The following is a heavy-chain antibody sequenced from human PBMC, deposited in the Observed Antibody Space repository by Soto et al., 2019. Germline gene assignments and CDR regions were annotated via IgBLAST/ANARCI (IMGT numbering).Heavy chain of an antibody. J-gene: IGHJ5*02. D-gene: IGHD1-1*01. Sequence: PSETLSLTCTVAGGYVIAGGYYWSWIQKPPGKGLDWIGYSYYTGSINYNPSLKSRFTIFEDTAKNQVSLKMASVTAADTAVYYCARQGRPTAGMGWFDPWGPGTLVTVSS. CDR1: GGYVIAGGYY. V-gene: IGHV4-61*08. CDR3: ARQGRPTAGMGWFDP. CDR2: SYYTGSI.